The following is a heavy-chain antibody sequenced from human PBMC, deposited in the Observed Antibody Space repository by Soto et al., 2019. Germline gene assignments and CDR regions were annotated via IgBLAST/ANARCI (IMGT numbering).Heavy chain of an antibody. V-gene: IGHV3-66*01. CDR2: IYSGGST. J-gene: IGHJ3*02. CDR3: ARGIEVAGHDAFDI. Sequence: GESLKISCAASGFTVSSNFMSWVRQAPGKGLDWVSIIYSGGSTYYTDSVKGRFTISRDTSKNTLDLQMNSLRAEDTAVYYCARGIEVAGHDAFDIWGQGTMVTVSS. CDR1: GFTVSSNF. D-gene: IGHD6-19*01.